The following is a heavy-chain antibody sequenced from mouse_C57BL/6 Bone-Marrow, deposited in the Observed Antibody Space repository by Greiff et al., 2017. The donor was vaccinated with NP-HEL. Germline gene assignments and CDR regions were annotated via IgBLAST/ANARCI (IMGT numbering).Heavy chain of an antibody. V-gene: IGHV1-64*01. D-gene: IGHD1-1*01. CDR2: IHPNSGST. CDR1: GYTFTSYW. CDR3: ARDYSSSSSNFDY. Sequence: QVQLQQPGAELVKPGASVKLSCKASGYTFTSYWMHWVKQRPGQGLEWIGMIHPNSGSTNYNEKFKSKATLTVDKSSSTAYMQLSSLTSEDSAVYYCARDYSSSSSNFDYWGQGTTLTVSS. J-gene: IGHJ2*01.